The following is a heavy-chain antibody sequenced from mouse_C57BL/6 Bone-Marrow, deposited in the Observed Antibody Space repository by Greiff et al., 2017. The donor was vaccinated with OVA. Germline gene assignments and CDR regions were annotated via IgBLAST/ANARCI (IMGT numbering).Heavy chain of an antibody. D-gene: IGHD1-1*01. CDR2: ISYSGST. CDR3: ARENYGSYYFDY. CDR1: GYSITSGYD. J-gene: IGHJ2*01. V-gene: IGHV3-1*01. Sequence: EVKLVESGPGMVKPSQSLSLTCTVTGYSITSGYDWHWIRHFPGNKLEWMGYISYSGSTNYNPSLKSRISITHDTSKNHFFLKLNSVTTEDTSTYYCARENYGSYYFDYWGQGTTLTVSS.